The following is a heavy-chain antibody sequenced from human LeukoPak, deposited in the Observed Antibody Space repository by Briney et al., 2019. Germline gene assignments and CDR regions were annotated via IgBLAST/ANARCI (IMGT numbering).Heavy chain of an antibody. CDR1: GFTVSSNE. D-gene: IGHD3-3*01. CDR2: ISGGST. Sequence: GGSLRLSCAASGFTVSSNEMSWVRQAPGKGLEWVSSISGGSTYYADSRKGRFTISRDNSKNTLHLQMNSLRAEDTAVYYCAKDLVFLEWFMDVWGKGTTVTVSS. V-gene: IGHV3-38-3*01. J-gene: IGHJ6*03. CDR3: AKDLVFLEWFMDV.